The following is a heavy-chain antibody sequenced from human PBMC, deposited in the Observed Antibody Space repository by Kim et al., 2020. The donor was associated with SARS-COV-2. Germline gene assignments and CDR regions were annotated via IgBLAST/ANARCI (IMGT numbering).Heavy chain of an antibody. CDR1: GFTFSSYG. D-gene: IGHD2-15*01. CDR3: AKGPIAGYYYYGMDV. J-gene: IGHJ6*02. Sequence: GGSLRLSCAASGFTFSSYGMHWVRQAPGKGLEWVAVIWYDGSNKYYADSVKGRFTISRDNSKNTLYLQMNSLRAEDTAVYYCAKGPIAGYYYYGMDVWCQGTTVTVSS. CDR2: IWYDGSNK. V-gene: IGHV3-33*06.